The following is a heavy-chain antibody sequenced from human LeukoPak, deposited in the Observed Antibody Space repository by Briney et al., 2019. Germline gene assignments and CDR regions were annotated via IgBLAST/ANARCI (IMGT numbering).Heavy chain of an antibody. V-gene: IGHV1-8*01. CDR2: LSPNSGNT. CDR3: ARGRVSTTWTFQH. J-gene: IGHJ1*01. CDR1: GYTFAHYD. Sequence: GASVKVSCKASGYTFAHYDINWVRQATGQGLEWMGWLSPNSGNTGYTQKFQGRITMTRNSSTDTAYMELSSLTPEDTAVYYCARGRVSTTWTFQHWGQGTLVTVSS. D-gene: IGHD1-1*01.